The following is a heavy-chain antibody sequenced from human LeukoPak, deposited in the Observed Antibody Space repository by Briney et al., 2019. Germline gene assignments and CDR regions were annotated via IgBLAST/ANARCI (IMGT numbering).Heavy chain of an antibody. CDR2: IYYSGST. CDR3: VRQRGYCSGGSCYGRWFDP. V-gene: IGHV4-39*01. CDR1: GGSISSTIYY. D-gene: IGHD2-15*01. Sequence: SETLSPTCTVPGGSISSTIYYWGWIRQPPGKGLGWIGSIYYSGSTYYKPSLKRRVTISVATSKNQFSLKLSSVTAADTAVYYCVRQRGYCSGGSCYGRWFDPWGQGALVTVSS. J-gene: IGHJ5*02.